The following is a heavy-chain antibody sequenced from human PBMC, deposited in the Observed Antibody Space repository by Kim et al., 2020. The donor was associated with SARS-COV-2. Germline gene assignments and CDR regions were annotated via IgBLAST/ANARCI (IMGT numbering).Heavy chain of an antibody. CDR2: ISGSGTRT. D-gene: IGHD4-17*01. Sequence: GGSLRLSCAASGFPFSRYAMSWVRQAPGEGLEWVSGISGSGTRTYYGDSVKGRCSISRDNARNTVTLQLNSLRAEDTAVYYCAKDSGNDFGDQLDCWGQGTLVTVSS. CDR3: AKDSGNDFGDQLDC. V-gene: IGHV3-23*02. J-gene: IGHJ4*02. CDR1: GFPFSRYA.